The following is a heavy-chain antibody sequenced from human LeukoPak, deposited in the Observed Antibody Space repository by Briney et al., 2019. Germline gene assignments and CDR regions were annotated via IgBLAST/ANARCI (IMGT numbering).Heavy chain of an antibody. J-gene: IGHJ4*02. D-gene: IGHD3-22*01. V-gene: IGHV1-2*02. CDR3: ARVGYYYDSSGYYDY. CDR2: INPNSGGT. Sequence: ASVKVSCKASGYTFTGYYMHWVRQAPGQGLEWMGWINPNSGGTNYAQKFQGRVTMTRYTSISTAYMELSRLRSDDTAVYYCARVGYYYDSSGYYDYWGQGTLVTVSS. CDR1: GYTFTGYY.